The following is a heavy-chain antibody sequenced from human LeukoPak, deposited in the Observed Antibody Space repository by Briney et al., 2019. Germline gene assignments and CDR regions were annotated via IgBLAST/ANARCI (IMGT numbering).Heavy chain of an antibody. CDR3: ASEAGAHDAFDI. V-gene: IGHV3-9*03. D-gene: IGHD6-19*01. Sequence: GGSLRLSCAASGFTVSGNYMSWVRQAPGKGLEWVSGISWNSGSIGYADSVKGRFTISRDNAKNSLYLQMNSLRAEDMALYYCASEAGAHDAFDIWGQGTMVTVSS. J-gene: IGHJ3*02. CDR2: ISWNSGSI. CDR1: GFTVSGNY.